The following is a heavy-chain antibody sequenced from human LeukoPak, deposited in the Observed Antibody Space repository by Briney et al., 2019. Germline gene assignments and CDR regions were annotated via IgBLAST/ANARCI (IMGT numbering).Heavy chain of an antibody. Sequence: GGSLRLSCAASGFTFSGSAMHWVRQASGKGLEWVGRIRSKANSYATAYAASVKGRFTISRDDSKNTAYLQMNSLKTEDTAVYYCTRQQLGSAYYYYYGMDVWGQGTTVTVSS. D-gene: IGHD6-13*01. J-gene: IGHJ6*02. CDR1: GFTFSGSA. V-gene: IGHV3-73*01. CDR2: IRSKANSYAT. CDR3: TRQQLGSAYYYYYGMDV.